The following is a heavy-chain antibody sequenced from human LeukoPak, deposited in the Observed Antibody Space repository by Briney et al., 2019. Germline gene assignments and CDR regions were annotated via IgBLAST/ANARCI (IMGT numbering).Heavy chain of an antibody. CDR1: GFTFSSYA. V-gene: IGHV3-23*01. J-gene: IGHJ6*02. CDR2: ISGSGAST. Sequence: GGSLRLSCAASGFTFSSYAMNWVRQAPGKGLEWVSTISGSGASTYYADSVKGRFTISRDNSKNTLYLQMNSLRAEDTAVYYCAKAHRYYGMDVWGQGTTVTVSS. CDR3: AKAHRYYGMDV.